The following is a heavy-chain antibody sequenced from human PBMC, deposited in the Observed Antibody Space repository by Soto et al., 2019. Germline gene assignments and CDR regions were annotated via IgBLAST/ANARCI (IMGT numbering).Heavy chain of an antibody. CDR1: GYRFTSYW. D-gene: IGHD3-22*01. Sequence: LKISCRTSGYRFTSYWIAWVRQMPGKGLEWMGIIFPSDSDTRYSPSFQGQVTISTDRSTSTVFLQWASLKASDTAVYFCARKDKSGYFNWFDPWGQGTLVTVS. J-gene: IGHJ5*02. V-gene: IGHV5-51*01. CDR3: ARKDKSGYFNWFDP. CDR2: IFPSDSDT.